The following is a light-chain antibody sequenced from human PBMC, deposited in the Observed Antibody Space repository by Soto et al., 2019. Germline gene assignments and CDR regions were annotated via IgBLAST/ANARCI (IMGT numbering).Light chain of an antibody. V-gene: IGLV2-14*01. Sequence: QSALTQPASVSGSPGQSITISCTGTSSDVGGYNYVSWYQQHPGKAPKLMIYEVSNRPSGFSNRFSGSKSGNTASLTISGIQAEDEADYYCSSYTRSSTLVFGTGTKLTVL. J-gene: IGLJ1*01. CDR1: SSDVGGYNY. CDR2: EVS. CDR3: SSYTRSSTLV.